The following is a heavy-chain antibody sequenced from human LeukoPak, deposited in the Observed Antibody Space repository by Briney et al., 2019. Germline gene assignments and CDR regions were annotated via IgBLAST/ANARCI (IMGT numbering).Heavy chain of an antibody. V-gene: IGHV3-74*01. CDR3: ARAIHLVGAFDI. CDR2: INNDGSNR. D-gene: IGHD1-26*01. Sequence: GGSLRLSCAASGFTFHDHGMSWVRQVPGKGLEWVSRINNDGSNRGYVGSVKGRFTISRDNAKNTLYLQMNSLRAEDTAVYYCARAIHLVGAFDIWGQGTMVTVSS. J-gene: IGHJ3*02. CDR1: GFTFHDHG.